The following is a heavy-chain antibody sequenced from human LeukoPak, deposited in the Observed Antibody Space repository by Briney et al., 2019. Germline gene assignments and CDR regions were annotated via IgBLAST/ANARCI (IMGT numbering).Heavy chain of an antibody. CDR3: AKDGTVRGVIIYYFDY. Sequence: GGSLRLSCAASGFPFSSYTMRWVRQAPGKGLEWVSGISGSGGSTYYADSVKGRFTISRDNSQNTLYLQVNSLRAEDTALYYCAKDGTVRGVIIYYFDYWGQGTLVTVSS. CDR2: ISGSGGST. V-gene: IGHV3-23*01. CDR1: GFPFSSYT. J-gene: IGHJ4*02. D-gene: IGHD3-10*01.